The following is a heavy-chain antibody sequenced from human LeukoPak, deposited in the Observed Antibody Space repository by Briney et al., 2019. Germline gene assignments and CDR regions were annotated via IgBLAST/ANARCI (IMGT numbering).Heavy chain of an antibody. J-gene: IGHJ4*02. CDR3: ARVAAAGTNYFDY. V-gene: IGHV1-2*02. Sequence: GASVKVSCKASGYTFTGYYMYWVRQAPGQGLEWMGWINPNSGGTNYAQKFQGRVTMTRDTSISTAYMELSRLRSDDTAVYYCARVAAAGTNYFDYWGQGTLVTVSS. CDR1: GYTFTGYY. CDR2: INPNSGGT. D-gene: IGHD6-13*01.